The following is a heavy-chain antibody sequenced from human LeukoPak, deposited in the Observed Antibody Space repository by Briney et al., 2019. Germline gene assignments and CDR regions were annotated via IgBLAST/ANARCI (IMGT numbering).Heavy chain of an antibody. CDR1: GFTFSNYG. V-gene: IGHV3-30*18. CDR2: ISSDGSRK. D-gene: IGHD6-13*01. CDR3: AKDGGYSSSWYMGDFDY. J-gene: IGHJ4*02. Sequence: GRSLRLSCAASGFTFSNYGMHWVRQAPGKGLEWVAVISSDGSRKFYVDSVKGRFTISRDNSKNTLYLQMNSLRAEDTAVYYCAKDGGYSSSWYMGDFDYWGQGTLVTVSS.